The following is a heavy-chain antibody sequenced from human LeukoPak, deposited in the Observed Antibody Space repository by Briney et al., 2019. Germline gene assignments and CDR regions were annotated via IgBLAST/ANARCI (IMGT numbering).Heavy chain of an antibody. V-gene: IGHV1-46*01. J-gene: IGHJ4*02. CDR1: GYTFTSYY. CDR2: INPSGGST. CDR3: AKRNYGDFMSYFDH. D-gene: IGHD4-17*01. Sequence: ASVKVSCKASGYTFTSYYMHWVRQAPGQGLEWMGIINPSGGSTSYAQKFQGRVTMARDTSTSTVYMELSSLRSEDTAIYYCAKRNYGDFMSYFDHWGQGTLVTVSS.